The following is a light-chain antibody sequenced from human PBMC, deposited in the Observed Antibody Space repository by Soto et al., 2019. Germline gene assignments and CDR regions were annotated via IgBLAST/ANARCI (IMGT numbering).Light chain of an antibody. CDR2: GAY. V-gene: IGKV3-15*01. CDR1: QSVSSS. J-gene: IGKJ1*01. CDR3: QQYNNWPRT. Sequence: IVVTQSPATLSVSPGETVTLSCRVSQSVSSSLAWYQQKPGQAPRLLISGAYTRATGIPARFSGSGSETEFTLTISSLQFEDFAVYYCQQYNNWPRTFGQGTKVDIK.